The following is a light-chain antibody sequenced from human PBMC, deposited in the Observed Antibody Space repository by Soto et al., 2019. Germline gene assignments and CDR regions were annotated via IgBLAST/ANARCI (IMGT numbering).Light chain of an antibody. CDR3: CSYAGTYTRV. V-gene: IGLV2-11*01. CDR2: DVN. J-gene: IGLJ1*01. Sequence: QSALTQPRSVSLSPGQSVTISCTRTSSDVANYKYVSLYQQHPGKAPKLMIYDVNKRPSGVPYRFSGSKSGNTASLTISGLQAEDEADYYCCSYAGTYTRVFGTGTKVTVL. CDR1: SSDVANYKY.